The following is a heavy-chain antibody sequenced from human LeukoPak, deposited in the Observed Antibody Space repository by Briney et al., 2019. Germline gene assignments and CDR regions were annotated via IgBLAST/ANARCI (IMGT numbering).Heavy chain of an antibody. Sequence: TGGSLRHSCGASGFTFDDYAMHWVRQAPGRGLEGVSGISWNSGSIGYADSVKGRFTISRDNAKNSLYLQMNSLRAEDTALYYCAKDRAAAVTGYFDYWGQGTLVTVSS. CDR2: ISWNSGSI. CDR1: GFTFDDYA. J-gene: IGHJ4*02. CDR3: AKDRAAAVTGYFDY. D-gene: IGHD6-13*01. V-gene: IGHV3-9*01.